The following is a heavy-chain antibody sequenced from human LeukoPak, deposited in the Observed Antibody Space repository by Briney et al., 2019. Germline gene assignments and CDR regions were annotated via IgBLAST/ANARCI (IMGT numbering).Heavy chain of an antibody. Sequence: PRGSLRLSCAASGFTFSSYWMSWVRQAPGKGLEWVANIKQDGSEKYYVDSVKGRFTISRDNAKNSLYLQMNSLRAEDTAVYYCARVRLDPQNWFDPWGQGTLVTVSS. CDR1: GFTFSSYW. D-gene: IGHD6-25*01. CDR3: ARVRLDPQNWFDP. V-gene: IGHV3-7*01. CDR2: IKQDGSEK. J-gene: IGHJ5*02.